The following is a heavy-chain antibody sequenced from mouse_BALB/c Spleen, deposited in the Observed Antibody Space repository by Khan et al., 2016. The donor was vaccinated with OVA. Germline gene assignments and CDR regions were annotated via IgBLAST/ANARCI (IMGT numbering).Heavy chain of an antibody. V-gene: IGHV5-6-5*01. Sequence: EVKLMESGGGLVKPGGSLKVSCAASGFTFSNYAMSWVRQTPEKRLEWVASISTGDTTYYPASVKGRFTISRDNARNILYLEMSSLRSDDTAMYYCARDYWFVYWGQGTLVTVSA. CDR1: GFTFSNYA. CDR2: ISTGDTT. J-gene: IGHJ3*01. CDR3: ARDYWFVY.